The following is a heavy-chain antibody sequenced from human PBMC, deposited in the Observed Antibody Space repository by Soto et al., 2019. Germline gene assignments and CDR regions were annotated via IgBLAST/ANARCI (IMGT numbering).Heavy chain of an antibody. CDR1: GFTYSSHG. V-gene: IGHV3-23*01. CDR2: LSRGGGST. J-gene: IGHJ3*02. Sequence: EAQLLESGGELIQPGGSLRLSCAASGFTYSSHGMSWVRQAPGKGLEWIAGLSRGGGSTYYADSVKGRFTISRDNSKNTLDLLMNSLRVEDTALYYCARDGQYRTDGFDIWGQGTMVTVSS. D-gene: IGHD5-12*01. CDR3: ARDGQYRTDGFDI.